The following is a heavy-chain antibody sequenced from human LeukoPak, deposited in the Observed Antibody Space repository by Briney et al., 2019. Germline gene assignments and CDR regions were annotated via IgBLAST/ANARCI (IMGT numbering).Heavy chain of an antibody. CDR3: ARELFRYLNPGGGCMDV. D-gene: IGHD1-14*01. CDR1: GFTFSSYG. J-gene: IGHJ6*03. Sequence: PGGSLRLSCAASGFTFSSYGMHWVRQAPGKGLEWVAVMWYDGSNKYYADSVKGRFTISRDNSKNTLYLQMNSLRAEDTAVYYCARELFRYLNPGGGCMDVWGKGTTVTVSS. V-gene: IGHV3-33*01. CDR2: MWYDGSNK.